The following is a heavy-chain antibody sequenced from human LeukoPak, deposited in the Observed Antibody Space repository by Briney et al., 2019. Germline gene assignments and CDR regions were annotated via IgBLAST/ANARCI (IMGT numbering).Heavy chain of an antibody. CDR3: AGSWFYRDYFEY. D-gene: IGHD3-10*01. CDR1: GFTFSSYG. Sequence: PGGSLRLSCAASGFTFSSYGMHRVRQAPGKGLEWVAVLSYDGSNEYYADSVKGRFTISRDNSKNTLYLQMNSLRVEDTAVYYCAGSWFYRDYFEYWGQGTLVTVSS. J-gene: IGHJ4*02. V-gene: IGHV3-30*03. CDR2: LSYDGSNE.